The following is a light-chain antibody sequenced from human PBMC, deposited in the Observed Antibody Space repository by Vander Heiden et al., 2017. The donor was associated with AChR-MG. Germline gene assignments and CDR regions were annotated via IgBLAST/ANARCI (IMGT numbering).Light chain of an antibody. Sequence: DIQLTQSPSTLSASAGDRVTISCRASQNINNWLAWYQHKPGQAPQLLIYRSSKLQSGVPLRFSGSGYGTEFTLTITSRQPDDSAPYYCQQDYMYSGYIFGQGTKLEI. CDR3: QQDYMYSGYI. CDR1: QNINNW. CDR2: RSS. V-gene: IGKV1-5*03. J-gene: IGKJ2*01.